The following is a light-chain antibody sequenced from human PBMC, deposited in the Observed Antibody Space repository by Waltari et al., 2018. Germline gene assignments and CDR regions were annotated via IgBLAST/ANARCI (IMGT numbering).Light chain of an antibody. CDR1: HSNLGSNY. CDR2: RNN. Sequence: QSVLTQPPSASATPGQRLTIPCSRSHSNLGSNYLYWYQQLPGRAPKLLIYRNNQRPSGVPDRFSGSKYGTSASLAISGLRSEDEGVYYCAAWDESHYVFGPGTEVTVL. J-gene: IGLJ1*01. CDR3: AAWDESHYV. V-gene: IGLV1-47*01.